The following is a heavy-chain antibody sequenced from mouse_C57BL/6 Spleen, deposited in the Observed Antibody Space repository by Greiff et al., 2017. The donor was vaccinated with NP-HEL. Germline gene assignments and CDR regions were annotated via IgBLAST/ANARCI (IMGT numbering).Heavy chain of an antibody. CDR3: ARGGTTGVGYFDV. J-gene: IGHJ1*03. Sequence: EVKFQESGPGLVKPSQSLSLTCSVTGYSITSGYYWNWIRQFPGNKLEWMGYISYDGSNNYNPSLKNRISITRDTSKNQFFLKLNSVTTEDTATYYCARGGTTGVGYFDVWGTGTTVTVSS. V-gene: IGHV3-6*01. CDR2: ISYDGSN. CDR1: GYSITSGYY. D-gene: IGHD1-1*01.